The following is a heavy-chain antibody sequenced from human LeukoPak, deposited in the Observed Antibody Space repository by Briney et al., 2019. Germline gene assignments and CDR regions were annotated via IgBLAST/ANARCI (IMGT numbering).Heavy chain of an antibody. J-gene: IGHJ3*02. CDR2: IKQDGSEK. CDR1: GFTFSSYW. Sequence: GGSLRLSCAASGFTFSSYWMSWVRQAPGKGLEWVANIKQDGSEKYYVDSVKGRFTISRDNAKNSLYLQMNSLRAEDTAVYYCASSPGYSSSWGPAFDIWGQGTMVTVSS. V-gene: IGHV3-7*03. D-gene: IGHD6-13*01. CDR3: ASSPGYSSSWGPAFDI.